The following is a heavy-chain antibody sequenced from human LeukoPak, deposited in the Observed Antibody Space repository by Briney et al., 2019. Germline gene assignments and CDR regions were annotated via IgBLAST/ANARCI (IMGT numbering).Heavy chain of an antibody. CDR2: IYYSGST. D-gene: IGHD5-24*01. V-gene: IGHV4-39*07. J-gene: IGHJ4*02. Sequence: TSETLSLTCTVSGGSISSSSYYWGWIRQPPGKGLEWIGSIYYSGSTYYNPSLKSRVTISVDTSKNQFSLKLSSVTAADTAVYFCARGGDAHKGGNYWGQGTLVTVSP. CDR1: GGSISSSSYY. CDR3: ARGGDAHKGGNY.